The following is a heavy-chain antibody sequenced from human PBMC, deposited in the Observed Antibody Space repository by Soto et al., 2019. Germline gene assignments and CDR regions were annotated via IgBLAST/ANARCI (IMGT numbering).Heavy chain of an antibody. J-gene: IGHJ4*02. CDR1: GYTFSTYY. CDR3: AAGHCSGGSCYIIGY. Sequence: QVQLVQSGAEVKKPGASVKVSSKASGYTFSTYYMDWVRQAPGQGLEWVGMINPSGDSPSYAQKFQGRVSMTRDTSTSTVYMELSSLRSEDTALYYCAAGHCSGGSCYIIGYWGQGTLVTVSS. CDR2: INPSGDSP. D-gene: IGHD2-15*01. V-gene: IGHV1-46*03.